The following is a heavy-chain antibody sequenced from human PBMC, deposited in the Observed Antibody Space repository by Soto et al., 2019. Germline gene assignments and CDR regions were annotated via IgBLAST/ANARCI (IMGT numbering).Heavy chain of an antibody. CDR1: GYTFASNG. CDR2: ISAYNGNT. J-gene: IGHJ6*02. CDR3: ARDIAYCSSTSCYSGYYYGMDV. V-gene: IGHV1-18*01. Sequence: ASVKVSCKASGYTFASNGIIWVRQATGQGLEWMGWISAYNGNTNYAQKLQGRVTMTTDTSTSTAYMELGSLRSDDTAVYYCARDIAYCSSTSCYSGYYYGMDVWGQGTTVTVSS. D-gene: IGHD2-2*01.